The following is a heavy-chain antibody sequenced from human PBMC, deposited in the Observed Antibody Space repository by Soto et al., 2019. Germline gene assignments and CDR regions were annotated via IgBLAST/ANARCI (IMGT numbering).Heavy chain of an antibody. CDR1: GGSISSGGYY. Sequence: QVQLQESGPGLVKPSQTLSLTCTVSGGSISSGGYYWSWIRQHPGKGLEWIGYIYYSGSTYYNPSHKRRVPLSVDTSKHQFSLKLSSVTAADTAVYYCARDSMYYDLGDAFDIWGQGTMVTVSS. CDR2: IYYSGST. J-gene: IGHJ3*02. V-gene: IGHV4-31*03. CDR3: ARDSMYYDLGDAFDI. D-gene: IGHD3-3*01.